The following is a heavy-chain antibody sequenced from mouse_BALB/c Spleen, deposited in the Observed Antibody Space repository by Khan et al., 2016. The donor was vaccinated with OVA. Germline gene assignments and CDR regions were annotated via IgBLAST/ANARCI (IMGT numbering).Heavy chain of an antibody. J-gene: IGHJ2*01. V-gene: IGHV3-2*02. CDR2: ISYSGNT. CDR3: ARICGGDFDY. CDR1: GYSITSDYA. Sequence: EVQLQESGPGLVKPSQSLFLTCTVTGYSITSDYAWNWIRQFPGNKLEWLGFISYSGNTNYNPSLKSRISITRDTSKNQFFLQLNSVTTEDTATYYCARICGGDFDYWGQGTTLTVSS.